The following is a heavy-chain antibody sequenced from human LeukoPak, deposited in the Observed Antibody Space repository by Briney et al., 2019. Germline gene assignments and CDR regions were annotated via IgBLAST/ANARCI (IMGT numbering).Heavy chain of an antibody. Sequence: SETLSLTCAVYGGSFSGYYWSWIRQPPGKGLEWIGEINHSGSANYNPSLKSRVTISVDTSKNQFSLKLSSVTAADTAVYYCARWYSSSQNWGQGTLVTVSS. CDR1: GGSFSGYY. CDR3: ARWYSSSQN. D-gene: IGHD6-13*01. V-gene: IGHV4-34*01. J-gene: IGHJ4*02. CDR2: INHSGSA.